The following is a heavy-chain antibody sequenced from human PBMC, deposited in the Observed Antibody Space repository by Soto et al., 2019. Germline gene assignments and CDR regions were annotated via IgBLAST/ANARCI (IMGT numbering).Heavy chain of an antibody. J-gene: IGHJ6*02. CDR2: ISGSGGST. Sequence: GGSLRLSRAASGFTFSSYAMSWVRQAPGKGLEWVSAISGSGGSTYYADSVKGRFTISRDNSKNTLYLQMNSLSAEDTAVYYCAKAEQYYYGSGSYYYYGMDVWGQGTTVTVSS. CDR1: GFTFSSYA. D-gene: IGHD3-10*01. CDR3: AKAEQYYYGSGSYYYYGMDV. V-gene: IGHV3-23*01.